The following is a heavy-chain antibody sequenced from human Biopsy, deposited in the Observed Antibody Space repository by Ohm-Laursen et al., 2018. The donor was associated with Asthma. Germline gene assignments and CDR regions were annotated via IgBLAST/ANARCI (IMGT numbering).Heavy chain of an antibody. Sequence: QTLSLTCAVSGDSITSGGCCWNWIRQHPGKGLEWIGYIHHSGTSYFNPSLKSRVSFSRDTSKNQFSLRLSSVTAADTAMYYCARIPRRSGSYFVDYWGQGALVTVSS. CDR2: IHHSGTS. J-gene: IGHJ4*02. CDR1: GDSITSGGCC. V-gene: IGHV4-31*02. CDR3: ARIPRRSGSYFVDY. D-gene: IGHD3-22*01.